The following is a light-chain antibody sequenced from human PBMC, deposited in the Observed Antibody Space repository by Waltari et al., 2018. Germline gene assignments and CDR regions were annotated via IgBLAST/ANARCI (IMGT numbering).Light chain of an antibody. J-gene: IGKJ1*01. CDR2: GAS. V-gene: IGKV3-20*01. CDR1: QSVSSSY. CDR3: QQYGSSVWT. Sequence: EIVLTQSPGTLSLSPGERATLSCRASQSVSSSYLAWYQQKPGQAPRLLIYGASSRATGIPERVSGSGSGTDFTLTISRLEPEDFAVYYCQQYGSSVWTFGQGTKVEIK.